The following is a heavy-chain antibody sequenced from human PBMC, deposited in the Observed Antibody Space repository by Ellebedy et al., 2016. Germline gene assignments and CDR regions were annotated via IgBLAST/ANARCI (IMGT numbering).Heavy chain of an antibody. CDR1: GYTYSSYG. CDR2: ISGYNDDT. V-gene: IGHV1-18*04. J-gene: IGHJ4*02. D-gene: IGHD3-10*01. Sequence: ASVKVSCKASGYTYSSYGITWVRQAPGQGLEWLGWISGYNDDTDYAQKFQGRVTMTTDTSTSTAYMELRSLKSDDTATYYCARGKFGDISFDYWGQGTLVTVSS. CDR3: ARGKFGDISFDY.